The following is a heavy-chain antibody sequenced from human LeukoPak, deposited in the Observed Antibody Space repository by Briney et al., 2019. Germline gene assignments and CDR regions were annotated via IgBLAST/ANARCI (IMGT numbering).Heavy chain of an antibody. Sequence: GGSLRLSCAASGFTFSTYAMSWVRQAPEKGLEWVSGISGSDGSTHYADSVKGRLTISSDSSKQTLHLQMTNLRVEDTAVYFCAKHRGETVTGNNVGFDYWGQGTLVTVSS. CDR2: ISGSDGST. CDR1: GFTFSTYA. D-gene: IGHD1-1*01. J-gene: IGHJ4*02. CDR3: AKHRGETVTGNNVGFDY. V-gene: IGHV3-23*01.